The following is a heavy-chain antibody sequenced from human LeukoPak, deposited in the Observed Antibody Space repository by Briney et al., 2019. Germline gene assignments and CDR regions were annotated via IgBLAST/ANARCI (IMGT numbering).Heavy chain of an antibody. Sequence: GGSLRLSCAASGFTFNNYAMSWVRQAPGRGLEWVSGISGGGGSTYHADSLKGRFTISRDNSKNTLYLQMNSLRAEDTAVYYCAKMMKIISSWFDPWGQGTLVTVSS. CDR3: AKMMKIISSWFDP. CDR2: ISGGGGST. D-gene: IGHD3-16*01. CDR1: GFTFNNYA. V-gene: IGHV3-23*01. J-gene: IGHJ5*02.